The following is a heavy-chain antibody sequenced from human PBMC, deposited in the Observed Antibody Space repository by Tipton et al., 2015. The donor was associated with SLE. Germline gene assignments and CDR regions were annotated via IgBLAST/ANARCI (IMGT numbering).Heavy chain of an antibody. CDR2: IYYSGST. D-gene: IGHD2-15*01. Sequence: TLSLTCTVSGGSISSHYWSWIRRPPGKGLEWIGYIYYSGSTNYNPSLKSRVTISVDTSKNQFSLKLSSVTAADTAVYYCARDVGLIGSGHGYFDLWGRGTLVTVSS. J-gene: IGHJ2*01. CDR1: GGSISSHY. CDR3: ARDVGLIGSGHGYFDL. V-gene: IGHV4-59*11.